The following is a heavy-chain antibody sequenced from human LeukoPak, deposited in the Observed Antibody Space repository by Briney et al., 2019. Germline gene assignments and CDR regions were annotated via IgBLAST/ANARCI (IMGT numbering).Heavy chain of an antibody. Sequence: GGSLRLSCAASGFTFSSYWMSWVRQAPGKGLEWVANIKQDGSEKYYVDSVKGRFTISRDNAKNSLYLQMNSLRAEDTAVYYCARASADYYDSSGYYNWFDPWGQGTLVTVSS. CDR3: ARASADYYDSSGYYNWFDP. CDR1: GFTFSSYW. J-gene: IGHJ5*02. V-gene: IGHV3-7*03. D-gene: IGHD3-22*01. CDR2: IKQDGSEK.